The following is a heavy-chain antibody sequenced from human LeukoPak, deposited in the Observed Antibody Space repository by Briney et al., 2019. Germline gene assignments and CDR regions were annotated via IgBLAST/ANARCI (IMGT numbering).Heavy chain of an antibody. CDR2: ISSSSSYI. V-gene: IGHV3-21*01. CDR3: AREGIAVAGSTLDY. CDR1: WFTLPSYS. Sequence: GGALRSSREGPWFTLPSYSMKWVRPAPREGVEWGSSISSSSSYIYYADSVKGRFTISRDNAKNSLYLQMNSLRAEDTAVYYCAREGIAVAGSTLDYWGQGTLVTVSS. J-gene: IGHJ4*02. D-gene: IGHD6-19*01.